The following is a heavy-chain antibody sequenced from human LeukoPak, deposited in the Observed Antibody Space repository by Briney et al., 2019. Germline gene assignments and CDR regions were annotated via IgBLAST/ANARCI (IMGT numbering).Heavy chain of an antibody. Sequence: GRSLRLSCAASGFTFSSYGMHWVRQAPGKGLEWVAVISYDGSNKYYADSVKGRFTISRDNSKNTLYLQMNSLRAEDTAVYYCAKDRHYDSLLDYWGQGTLVTVSS. D-gene: IGHD3-22*01. CDR1: GFTFSSYG. J-gene: IGHJ4*02. CDR2: ISYDGSNK. CDR3: AKDRHYDSLLDY. V-gene: IGHV3-30*18.